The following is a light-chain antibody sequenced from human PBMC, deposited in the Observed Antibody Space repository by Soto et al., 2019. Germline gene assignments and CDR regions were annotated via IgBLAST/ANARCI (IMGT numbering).Light chain of an antibody. CDR3: SSYTTNSTPYV. V-gene: IGLV2-14*01. CDR1: SSDVGSYNY. CDR2: EVS. Sequence: QSALTQPASVSGSPGQSITISCTGSSSDVGSYNYVSWYQQHPGKAPKLIIYEVSNRPSGVSNRFPGSKSGNTASLTISGLQAEDEADYYCSSYTTNSTPYVFGTGTKVTVL. J-gene: IGLJ1*01.